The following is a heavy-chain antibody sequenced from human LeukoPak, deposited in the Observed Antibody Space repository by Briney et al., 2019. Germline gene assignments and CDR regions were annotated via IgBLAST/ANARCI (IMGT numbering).Heavy chain of an antibody. D-gene: IGHD3-9*01. CDR3: ARDPETYYDILTGYYSYWFDP. CDR1: GYTFTGYY. Sequence: ASVKVSCKASGYTFTGYYMHWVRQAPGQGLEWMGWIDPNSGDTHYAQKFQGRVTMTRDTSISTAYMELSRLRSDDTAVYYCARDPETYYDILTGYYSYWFDPWGQGTLVTVSS. J-gene: IGHJ5*02. CDR2: IDPNSGDT. V-gene: IGHV1-2*02.